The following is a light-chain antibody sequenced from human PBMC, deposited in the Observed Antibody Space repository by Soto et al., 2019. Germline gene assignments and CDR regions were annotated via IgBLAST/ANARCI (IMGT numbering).Light chain of an antibody. V-gene: IGKV3-20*01. Sequence: EVVLTQSPGTLSLSPGQRATLSCRASQSLTSTYLAWIQQKPGQAPRLLIYGTSHWASGISERFGGSGSGTEFTLTISRLEPEDFAIYYCQYYGDSPTFGQGTKVEIK. J-gene: IGKJ1*01. CDR1: QSLTSTY. CDR2: GTS. CDR3: QYYGDSPT.